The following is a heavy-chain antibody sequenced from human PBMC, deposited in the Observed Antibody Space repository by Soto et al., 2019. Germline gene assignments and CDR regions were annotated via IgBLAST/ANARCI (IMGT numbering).Heavy chain of an antibody. J-gene: IGHJ5*02. V-gene: IGHV3-64*01. CDR3: ARGVKFRFLEWFVNWFDP. D-gene: IGHD3-3*01. CDR1: GFTFSSYP. Sequence: GGSLRLSCAASGFTFSSYPMHWVRQAPGKGLEYVSAISSNGGSTYYANSVKGRFTISRDNSKNTLYLQMGSLRAEDMAVYYCARGVKFRFLEWFVNWFDPWGQGTLVTVSS. CDR2: ISSNGGST.